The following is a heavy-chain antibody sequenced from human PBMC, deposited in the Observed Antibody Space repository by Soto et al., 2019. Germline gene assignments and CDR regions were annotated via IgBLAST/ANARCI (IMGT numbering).Heavy chain of an antibody. CDR1: GYTFTSYY. D-gene: IGHD3-3*01. CDR2: INPSGGST. Sequence: QVQLVQSGAEVKKPGASVKVSCKASGYTFTSYYMHWVRQAPGQGLEWMGIINPSGGSTSYAQKFQGRVTMTRDTSTSTVYMELSSLRSEDTAVYYCARDNTIFGVVTIPYYYYYGMDVWGQGTTVTVSS. CDR3: ARDNTIFGVVTIPYYYYYGMDV. J-gene: IGHJ6*02. V-gene: IGHV1-46*01.